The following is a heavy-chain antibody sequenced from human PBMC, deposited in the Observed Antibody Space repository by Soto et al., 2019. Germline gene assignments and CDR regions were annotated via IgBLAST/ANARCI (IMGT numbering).Heavy chain of an antibody. CDR1: GGSFSGYY. V-gene: IGHV4-34*01. CDR3: AREPITTGWFYP. D-gene: IGHD3-22*01. Sequence: QVQLQQWGAGLLKPSETLSLTCAVYGGSFSGYYWSWIRQPPGKGLEWIGEVNHSGSTNYNPSLKSRVTISVDTSKNQFSLKLSSVPAADTAVYYCAREPITTGWFYPWGQGTLVTVSS. CDR2: VNHSGST. J-gene: IGHJ5*02.